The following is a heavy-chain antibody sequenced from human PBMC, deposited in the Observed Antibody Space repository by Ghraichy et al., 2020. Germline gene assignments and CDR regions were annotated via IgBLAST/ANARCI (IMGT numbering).Heavy chain of an antibody. CDR1: GFTFSNYW. D-gene: IGHD2/OR15-2a*01. Sequence: GSLRLSCAASGFTFSNYWMSWVRQAPGKGLEWVANIKQDESEKYYVDSAKGRFTVSRDNAKSSLYLQMNSLRAGDTAVYYCAGGGGGGIIRYFGAFDIWGQGTMVTVSS. CDR2: IKQDESEK. J-gene: IGHJ3*02. V-gene: IGHV3-7*04. CDR3: AGGGGGGIIRYFGAFDI.